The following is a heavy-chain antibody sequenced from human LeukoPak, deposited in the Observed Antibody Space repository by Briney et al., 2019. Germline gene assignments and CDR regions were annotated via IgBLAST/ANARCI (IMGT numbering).Heavy chain of an antibody. D-gene: IGHD3-22*01. Sequence: ASVKVFCKASGYTFTSYDINWVRQATGQGLEWMGWMNPNRGNTGYAQKFQGRVTITRNTSISTAYMELSSLRSEDTAVYYCARAVLDYYDSSGYLSAYYFDYWGQGTLVTVSS. V-gene: IGHV1-8*03. CDR2: MNPNRGNT. J-gene: IGHJ4*02. CDR3: ARAVLDYYDSSGYLSAYYFDY. CDR1: GYTFTSYD.